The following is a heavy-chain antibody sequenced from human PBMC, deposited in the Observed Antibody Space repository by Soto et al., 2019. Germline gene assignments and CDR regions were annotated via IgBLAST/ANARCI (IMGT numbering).Heavy chain of an antibody. CDR2: IYPGDSDT. CDR1: GYSFTSYW. J-gene: IGHJ6*02. D-gene: IGHD5-18*01. Sequence: PGESLKISCKGSGYSFTSYWIGWVRQMPGKGLEWMGIIYPGDSDTRYSPSFQGQVTISADKSISTAYLQWSSLKASDTAMYYCARLTVDTAMASYYYYYYGMDVWGQGTTVTVSS. CDR3: ARLTVDTAMASYYYYYYGMDV. V-gene: IGHV5-51*01.